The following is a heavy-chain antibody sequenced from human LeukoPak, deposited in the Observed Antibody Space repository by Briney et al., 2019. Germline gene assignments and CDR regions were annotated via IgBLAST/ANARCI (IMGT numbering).Heavy chain of an antibody. D-gene: IGHD1-26*01. V-gene: IGHV4-4*07. Sequence: PSETLSLTCTASGGSISSYYWSWIRQPAGKGLEWIGRIYTSGSTNYNPSLKSRVTMSVDTSKNQFSLKLSSVTAADTAVYYCARVERLGATKEYYFDYWGQGTLVTASS. CDR2: IYTSGST. CDR3: ARVERLGATKEYYFDY. J-gene: IGHJ4*02. CDR1: GGSISSYY.